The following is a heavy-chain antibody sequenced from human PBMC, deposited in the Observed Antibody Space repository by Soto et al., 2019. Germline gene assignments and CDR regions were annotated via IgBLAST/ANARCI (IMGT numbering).Heavy chain of an antibody. V-gene: IGHV1-18*03. CDR2: ISLYSDGT. CDR3: ATVVRGGGAWFGP. D-gene: IGHD2-15*01. Sequence: QVQLVQSGGEVKRPGASVKVSCKTSGYTFSNYGITWVRQAPGQPLEWLGWISLYSDGTKYAQKCQGRGSLTTEPSTTSAYMELGSLRCDDMAVYYCATVVRGGGAWFGPWGQGPLFTFSP. J-gene: IGHJ5*02. CDR1: GYTFSNYG.